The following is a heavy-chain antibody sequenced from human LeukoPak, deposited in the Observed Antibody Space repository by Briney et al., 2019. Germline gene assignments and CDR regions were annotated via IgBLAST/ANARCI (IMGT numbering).Heavy chain of an antibody. J-gene: IGHJ4*02. CDR3: AAMTSVTTGDY. V-gene: IGHV3-30*02. CDR1: GFPFSSYG. Sequence: PGGSLRLSCAASGFPFSSYGMHWVRQAPGKGLEWVAFIPYDGSDKFYADSVKGRFTISRDNSKNTLYLQMNSLRAEDTAVYYCAAMTSVTTGDYWGQGTQVTVSS. D-gene: IGHD4-11*01. CDR2: IPYDGSDK.